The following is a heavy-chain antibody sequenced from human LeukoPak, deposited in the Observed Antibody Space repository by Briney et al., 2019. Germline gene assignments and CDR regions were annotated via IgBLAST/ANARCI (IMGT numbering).Heavy chain of an antibody. D-gene: IGHD2-15*01. Sequence: GGSLRLSCAASGFTFSGSAMHWVRQASGKGLEWVGRIRSKANSYATAYAASVKGRFTISRDDSKNTAYLQMNSLKTEDTAVYYCARELAWWVVVAAARTNWFDPWGQRTLVTVSS. CDR2: IRSKANSYAT. CDR3: ARELAWWVVVAAARTNWFDP. CDR1: GFTFSGSA. V-gene: IGHV3-73*01. J-gene: IGHJ5*02.